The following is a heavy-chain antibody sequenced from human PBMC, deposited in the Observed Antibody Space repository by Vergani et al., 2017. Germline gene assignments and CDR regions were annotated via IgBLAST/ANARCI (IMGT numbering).Heavy chain of an antibody. J-gene: IGHJ5*02. CDR1: GFTSAGYA. D-gene: IGHD6-6*01. CDR2: ISWNSNSI. CDR3: AKDLGTSSGGGWFDP. V-gene: IGHV3-9*02. Sequence: EVQLEESGGGLVLPGRSLRLSCVASGFTSAGYAMHWVRQAPGKGLEWVSGISWNSNSIGYAVSGKGRLTISRDNAKNSLYLQMNSLRAEGTALYYCAKDLGTSSGGGWFDPWGQGTLVTVSS.